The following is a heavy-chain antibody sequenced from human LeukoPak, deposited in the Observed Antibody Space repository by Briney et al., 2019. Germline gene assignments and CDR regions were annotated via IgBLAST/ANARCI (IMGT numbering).Heavy chain of an antibody. CDR3: ARDLLWVRGVFYYYGMDV. Sequence: GASVKVSCKASGYTFTSYGISWVRQAPGQGLEWMGWISAYNGNTNYAQKLQGRVTMTTDTSTSTAYMELRSLRPDDTAVYYCARDLLWVRGVFYYYGMDVWGKGTTVTVSS. CDR1: GYTFTSYG. V-gene: IGHV1-18*04. D-gene: IGHD3-10*01. J-gene: IGHJ6*04. CDR2: ISAYNGNT.